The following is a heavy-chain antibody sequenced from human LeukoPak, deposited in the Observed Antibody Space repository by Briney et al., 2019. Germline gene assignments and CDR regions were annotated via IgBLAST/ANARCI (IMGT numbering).Heavy chain of an antibody. CDR2: IYYSGST. J-gene: IGHJ4*02. Sequence: SETLSLTCTVSGGSISSSSYYWGWIRQPPGKGLEWIGSIYYSGSTYYNPSLKSRVTISVDTSKNQFSLKLSSVTAADTAVYYCAKSDGAAAGTHDHLDYWGQGTLVTVSS. CDR1: GGSISSSSYY. CDR3: AKSDGAAAGTHDHLDY. D-gene: IGHD6-13*01. V-gene: IGHV4-39*07.